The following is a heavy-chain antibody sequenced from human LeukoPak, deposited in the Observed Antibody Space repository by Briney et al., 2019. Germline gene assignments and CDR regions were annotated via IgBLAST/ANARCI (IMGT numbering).Heavy chain of an antibody. V-gene: IGHV3-66*01. J-gene: IGHJ4*02. Sequence: GGSLRLSCAASGFTVNSNYMSWVRQAPGKGLEWVSIIYSGGSTRYGDSVKGRFTISRDNSKNTLYLQMNSLRAEDTAVYYCARANYEILTGYLYFDYWGQGTLVTVSS. CDR3: ARANYEILTGYLYFDY. CDR2: IYSGGST. CDR1: GFTVNSNY. D-gene: IGHD3-9*01.